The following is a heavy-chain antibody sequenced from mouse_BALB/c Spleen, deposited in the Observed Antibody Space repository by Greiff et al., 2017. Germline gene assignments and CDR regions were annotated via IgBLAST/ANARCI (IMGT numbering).Heavy chain of an antibody. CDR2: ISSGSSTI. Sequence: EVKLQESGGGLVQPGGSRKLSCAASGFTFSSFGMHWVRQAPEKGLEWVAYISSGSSTIYYADTVKGRFTISRDNPKNTLFLQMTSLRSEDTAMYYCARGDYYGSTYAMDYWGQGTSVTVSS. D-gene: IGHD1-1*01. J-gene: IGHJ4*01. CDR1: GFTFSSFG. V-gene: IGHV5-17*02. CDR3: ARGDYYGSTYAMDY.